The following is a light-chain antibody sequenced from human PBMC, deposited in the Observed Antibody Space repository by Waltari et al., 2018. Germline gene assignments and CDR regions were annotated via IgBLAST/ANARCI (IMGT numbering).Light chain of an antibody. J-gene: IGLJ3*02. CDR2: GNS. CDR1: SSNIGAGYD. V-gene: IGLV1-40*01. CDR3: QSYDSLSGSM. Sequence: QSVLTQPPSVSGAPGQRVTISCTGSSSNIGAGYDVHWYQHLPGKVPKLLIYGNSARPPGVPLRFSGPKSGPSAYRAITGLQAEDEATYYCQSYDSLSGSMFGGGTKLTVL.